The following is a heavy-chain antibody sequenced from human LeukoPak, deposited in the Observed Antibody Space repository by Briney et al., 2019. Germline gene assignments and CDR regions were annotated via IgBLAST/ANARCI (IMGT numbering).Heavy chain of an antibody. V-gene: IGHV4-39*01. Sequence: SETLSLTCTVSGGSISSGDYYWAWIRQPPGRGLEWIGNIYYSGSTYYNPSLKSRVTISVDTSKTQFSLRLSSVTAADTAVYYCARLQLAAAGNRWFDPWGQGTLVTVSS. D-gene: IGHD6-13*01. CDR3: ARLQLAAAGNRWFDP. CDR2: IYYSGST. J-gene: IGHJ5*02. CDR1: GGSISSGDYY.